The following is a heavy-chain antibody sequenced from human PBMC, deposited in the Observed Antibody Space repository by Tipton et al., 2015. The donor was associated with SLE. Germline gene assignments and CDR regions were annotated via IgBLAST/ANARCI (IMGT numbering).Heavy chain of an antibody. Sequence: TLSLTCTVSGGSISSKTYYWGWIRQPPGKGLEWIGSIYYNGKTNYNSSLKSRVTISVDTSKNQFSLRLSSVTAADTAMYYCARHVGVAYYYAMDVWGQGTTVVISS. J-gene: IGHJ6*02. CDR1: GGSISSKTYY. V-gene: IGHV4-39*01. D-gene: IGHD2-15*01. CDR3: ARHVGVAYYYAMDV. CDR2: IYYNGKT.